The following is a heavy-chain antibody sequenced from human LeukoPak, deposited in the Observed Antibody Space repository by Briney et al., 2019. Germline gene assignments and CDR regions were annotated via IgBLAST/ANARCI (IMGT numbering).Heavy chain of an antibody. Sequence: SETLSLTCTVSGGSINSGCYYWSWIRQHPGKGLEWIGYIYYSGSTYYNPSLKSRVTISVDTSKNQFSLKLSSVTAADTAMYYCARDRSIVDHWFDPWGQGTLVTVSS. CDR1: GGSINSGCYY. D-gene: IGHD2-15*01. CDR2: IYYSGST. V-gene: IGHV4-31*03. CDR3: ARDRSIVDHWFDP. J-gene: IGHJ5*02.